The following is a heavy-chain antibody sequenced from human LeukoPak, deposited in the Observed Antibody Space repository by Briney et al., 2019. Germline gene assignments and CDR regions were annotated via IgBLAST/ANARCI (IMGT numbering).Heavy chain of an antibody. Sequence: ASVKVSCKVSGYSITELSTHWVRQAPGKGLEWMGGFDPGSGGIIYEQKFQDRVTMTEDTSTDTAYTELSSLRSEDTALYYCATGTHYDLLPFWGQGTLVTVSS. CDR2: FDPGSGGI. CDR3: ATGTHYDLLPF. J-gene: IGHJ4*02. V-gene: IGHV1-24*01. D-gene: IGHD3-9*01. CDR1: GYSITELS.